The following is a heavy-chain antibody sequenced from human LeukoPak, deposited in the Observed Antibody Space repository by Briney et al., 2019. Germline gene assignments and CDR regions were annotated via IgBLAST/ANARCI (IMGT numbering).Heavy chain of an antibody. D-gene: IGHD3-9*01. Sequence: SETLSLTCSVSGGSFGSGGYYWSWIRQYPGKGLEWIGYIYYRGGTSYNPSLQSRVSFSVDSSKNQFSLTLSSVTGADTAVYYCARDGFDHCRGNTGWFDLWGQGILVTVSS. CDR3: ARDGFDHCRGNTGWFDL. V-gene: IGHV4-31*03. CDR1: GGSFGSGGYY. CDR2: IYYRGGT. J-gene: IGHJ5*02.